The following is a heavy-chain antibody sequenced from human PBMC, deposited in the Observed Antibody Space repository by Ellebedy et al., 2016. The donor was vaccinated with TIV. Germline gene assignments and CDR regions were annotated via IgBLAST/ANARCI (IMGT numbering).Heavy chain of an antibody. D-gene: IGHD1-20*01. V-gene: IGHV3-30*18. CDR2: ISSHGSNK. Sequence: GESLKISCAASRLIFSSYGMHWVRQTPGKGLEWVAVISSHGSNKYYADSVKGRFTIAKDKSGDTLYLQMNSLRAEATAVYYCAKGGEDNWNYFDYWGQGTLVTVSS. CDR1: RLIFSSYG. J-gene: IGHJ4*02. CDR3: AKGGEDNWNYFDY.